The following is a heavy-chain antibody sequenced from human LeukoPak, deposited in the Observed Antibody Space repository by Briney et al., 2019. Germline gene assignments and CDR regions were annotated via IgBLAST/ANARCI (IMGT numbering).Heavy chain of an antibody. CDR1: GGSISSSSNY. CDR3: ARHLKGSNYDFWSGHNYYYYYMDV. CDR2: IYYSGST. V-gene: IGHV4-39*01. Sequence: PSETLSLTCTVSGGSISSSSNYWGWIRQPPGKGLEWIGSIYYSGSTYYNPSLKSRVTISVDTSKNQFSLKLSSVTAADTAVYYCARHLKGSNYDFWSGHNYYYYYMDVWGKGTTVTVSS. D-gene: IGHD3-3*01. J-gene: IGHJ6*03.